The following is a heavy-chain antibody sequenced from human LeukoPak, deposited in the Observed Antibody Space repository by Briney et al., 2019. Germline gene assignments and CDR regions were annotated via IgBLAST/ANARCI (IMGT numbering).Heavy chain of an antibody. CDR1: GGSISSHY. J-gene: IGHJ6*03. D-gene: IGHD6-19*01. Sequence: SETLSLTCSVSGGSISSHYWTWMRQPPGKGLEWIGSISYSGITNYNPSLKSRVSISVDTSMNQLSLKVNSVTTADTAVYYCARLAVAGDYDRFYFYMDVWGKGTTVTVSS. CDR2: ISYSGIT. CDR3: ARLAVAGDYDRFYFYMDV. V-gene: IGHV4-59*11.